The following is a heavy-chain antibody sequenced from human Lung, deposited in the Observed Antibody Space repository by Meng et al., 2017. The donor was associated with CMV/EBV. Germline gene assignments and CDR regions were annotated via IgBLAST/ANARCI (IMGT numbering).Heavy chain of an antibody. Sequence: SXXVSXXASGSSFGNYGISWVRQAPGQGLEWMGVIIPIIGITKYAQRFQGRVTITADTSTSTAYMELSSLRSEDTAMYYCARERDSSSWFDGYRAQGTXVTVSS. D-gene: IGHD6-13*01. CDR1: GSSFGNYG. V-gene: IGHV1-69*10. CDR2: IIPIIGIT. J-gene: IGHJ4*02. CDR3: ARERDSSSWFDGY.